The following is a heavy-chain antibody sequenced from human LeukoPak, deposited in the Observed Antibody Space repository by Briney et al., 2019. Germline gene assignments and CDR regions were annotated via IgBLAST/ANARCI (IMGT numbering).Heavy chain of an antibody. Sequence: GGSLRLSCAASGFTFSSYEMNWVRRAPGKGLEWVSYISSSGSTIYYADSVKGRFTISRDNAKNSLYLQMNSLRAEDRAVYYCAPGGLGYCSGGSCFVDYWGQGTLVTVSS. J-gene: IGHJ4*02. CDR2: ISSSGSTI. CDR1: GFTFSSYE. D-gene: IGHD2-15*01. CDR3: APGGLGYCSGGSCFVDY. V-gene: IGHV3-48*03.